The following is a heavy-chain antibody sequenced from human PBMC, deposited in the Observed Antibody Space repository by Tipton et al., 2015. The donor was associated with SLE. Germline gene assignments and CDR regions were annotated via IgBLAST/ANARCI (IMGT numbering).Heavy chain of an antibody. D-gene: IGHD3-3*01. CDR3: ASGTLEWSHEPDY. Sequence: TLSLTCTVSGGSISSSSYYWGWIRQPPGKGLEWIGSIYYSGSPYYNPSLKSRVTISVNTSKNQFSLRLSSVTAADTAMFYCASGTLEWSHEPDYWGQGTLVTVSS. V-gene: IGHV4-39*07. CDR2: IYYSGSP. CDR1: GGSISSSSYY. J-gene: IGHJ4*02.